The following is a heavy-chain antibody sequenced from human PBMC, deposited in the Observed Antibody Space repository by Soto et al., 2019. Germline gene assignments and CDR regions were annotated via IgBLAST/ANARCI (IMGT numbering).Heavy chain of an antibody. D-gene: IGHD3-22*01. V-gene: IGHV3-7*04. CDR2: IKQDGSEK. J-gene: IGHJ4*02. Sequence: GGSLRLSCAASGFTFSSYWMSWVRQAPGKGLEWVANIKQDGSEKYYVDSVKGRFTISRDNAKNSLYLRMNSLRAEDTAVYYCARDTFSSGYSESFDYWGQGTLVTVSS. CDR3: ARDTFSSGYSESFDY. CDR1: GFTFSSYW.